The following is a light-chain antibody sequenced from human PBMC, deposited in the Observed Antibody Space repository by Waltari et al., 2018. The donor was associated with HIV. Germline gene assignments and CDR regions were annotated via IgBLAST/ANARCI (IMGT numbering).Light chain of an antibody. Sequence: QSVLTQPPSASGTFGQRVAIYRSGSSSNSGDNTVTWYQQVPGAAPKLLIYNDDQRPSGVPDRFSGSKSGTSASLAINGLQSEDEGTYYCSTWQDGLNGVLFGGGTELAVL. CDR3: STWQDGLNGVL. CDR2: NDD. J-gene: IGLJ2*01. V-gene: IGLV1-44*01. CDR1: SSNSGDNT.